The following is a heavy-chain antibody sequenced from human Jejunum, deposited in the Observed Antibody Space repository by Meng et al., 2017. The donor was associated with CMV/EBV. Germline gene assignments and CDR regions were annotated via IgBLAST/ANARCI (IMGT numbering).Heavy chain of an antibody. CDR2: INQDGSEK. D-gene: IGHD3-16*01. V-gene: IGHV3-7*01. CDR1: GFSFSYCW. Sequence: SCAASGFSFSYCWMSWVRQAPGKGLEWVANINQDGSEKYYVGSLKGRFTISRDNAKNSLYLQMNSLRDEDTAVYYCARDSWGGKDVWGQGTTVTVSS. J-gene: IGHJ6*02. CDR3: ARDSWGGKDV.